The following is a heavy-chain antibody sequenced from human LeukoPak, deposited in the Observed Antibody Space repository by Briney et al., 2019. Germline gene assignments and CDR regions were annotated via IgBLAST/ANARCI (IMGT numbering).Heavy chain of an antibody. CDR2: MNPNSGNT. Sequence: ASVTVSCKASGYTFTSYDINWVRQAPGQGLEWMGWMNPNSGNTVYAQKFQGRVTMTRNTSISTAYMELSSLRSEDTAVYYCARVIRGAPTNWFDPWGQGTLVTVSS. CDR3: ARVIRGAPTNWFDP. J-gene: IGHJ5*02. V-gene: IGHV1-8*01. CDR1: GYTFTSYD. D-gene: IGHD1-26*01.